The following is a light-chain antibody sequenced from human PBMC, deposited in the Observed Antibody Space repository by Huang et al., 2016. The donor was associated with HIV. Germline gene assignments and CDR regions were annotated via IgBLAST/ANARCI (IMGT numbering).Light chain of an antibody. J-gene: IGKJ1*01. CDR2: WAT. V-gene: IGKV4-1*01. CDR3: LQYYSVPQT. Sequence: DIVMTQSPDSLAVSPGERATINCKSSQTVLYSLNKKNYLAWFQQKPGRPTKLLIYWATTRESGVPDRFSVSGSGTDFTLTINNLQAEDVAVYFCLQYYSVPQTFGHGTKVEIK. CDR1: QTVLYSLNKKNY.